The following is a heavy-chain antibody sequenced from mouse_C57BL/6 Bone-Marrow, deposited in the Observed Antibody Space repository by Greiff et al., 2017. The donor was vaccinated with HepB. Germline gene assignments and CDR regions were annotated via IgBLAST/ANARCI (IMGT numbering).Heavy chain of an antibody. CDR3: ASYYYGSSFWYFDV. V-gene: IGHV1-80*01. D-gene: IGHD1-1*01. J-gene: IGHJ1*03. CDR1: GYAFSSYW. CDR2: IYPGDGDT. Sequence: QVQLQQSGAELVKPGASVKISCKASGYAFSSYWLNWVKQRPGKGLEWIGQIYPGDGDTNYNGKFKGKATLTADKSSSTAYMQLSSLTSEVSSVYFCASYYYGSSFWYFDVWGTGTTVTVSS.